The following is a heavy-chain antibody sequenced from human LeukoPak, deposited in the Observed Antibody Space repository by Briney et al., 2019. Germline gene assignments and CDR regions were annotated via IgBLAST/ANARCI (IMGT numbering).Heavy chain of an antibody. D-gene: IGHD3-22*01. CDR2: INSDGSST. J-gene: IGHJ3*02. V-gene: IGHV3-74*01. CDR3: ARDWYYYDSSGYYPPDAFDI. CDR1: GFTFSSYW. Sequence: PGGSLRLSCAASGFTFSSYWMHWVRQAPGKGLVWVSRINSDGSSTSYADSVKGRFTISRDNAKNTLYLQMNSLRAEDTAVHYCARDWYYYDSSGYYPPDAFDIWGQGTMVTVSS.